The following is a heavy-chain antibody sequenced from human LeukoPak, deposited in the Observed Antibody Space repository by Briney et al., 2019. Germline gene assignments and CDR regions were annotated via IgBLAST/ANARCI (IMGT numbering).Heavy chain of an antibody. D-gene: IGHD3-10*01. Sequence: ASVKVSCKASGYTFTSYYMHWVRQAPGQELEWMGIINPSGGSTSYAQKFQGRVTMTRDTSTSTVYMELSSLRSEDTAVYYCARDRYYYGSGRYVGYWGQGTLVTVSS. J-gene: IGHJ4*02. CDR3: ARDRYYYGSGRYVGY. CDR2: INPSGGST. V-gene: IGHV1-46*01. CDR1: GYTFTSYY.